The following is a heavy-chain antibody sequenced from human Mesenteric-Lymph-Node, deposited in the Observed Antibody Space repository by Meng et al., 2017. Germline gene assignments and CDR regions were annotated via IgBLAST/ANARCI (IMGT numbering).Heavy chain of an antibody. CDR3: ARRYWGYYYYGMDV. J-gene: IGHJ6*02. CDR1: GFTFSSYW. Sequence: GESLKISCAASGFTFSSYWMSWVRQAPGKGLEWVANIKQDGSEKYYVDSVKGRFTISRDNAKNSLYLQMNSLRAEDTAVYYCARRYWGYYYYGMDVRGQGTTVTVSS. V-gene: IGHV3-7*01. D-gene: IGHD2-8*02. CDR2: IKQDGSEK.